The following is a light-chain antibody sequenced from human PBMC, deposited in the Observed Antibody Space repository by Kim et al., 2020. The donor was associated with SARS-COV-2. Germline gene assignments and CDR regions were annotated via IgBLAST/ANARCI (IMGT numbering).Light chain of an antibody. CDR3: QQSYSTPPWT. V-gene: IGKV1-39*01. CDR1: QSITGY. CDR2: AAS. Sequence: SVGDRVTITCRASQSITGYLSWYQHKPGKAAKLLIYAASSLQSGVPSRFIGSGSGTDFTLTISSLQPEDVATYYCQQSYSTPPWTFGQGTKVDIK. J-gene: IGKJ1*01.